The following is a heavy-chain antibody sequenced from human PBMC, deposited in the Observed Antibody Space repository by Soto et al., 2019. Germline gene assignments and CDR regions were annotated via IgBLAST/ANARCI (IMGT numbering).Heavy chain of an antibody. CDR2: INAGNGNT. J-gene: IGHJ4*02. Sequence: VASVKVSCKASGYTFTSYAMHWVRQAPGQRLEWMGWINAGNGNTKYSQKFQGRVTITRDTSASTAYMEQSNLRSEDTAVYYCAGAAAAGPRGDYWGQGTLVTVSS. CDR3: AGAAAAGPRGDY. D-gene: IGHD6-13*01. V-gene: IGHV1-3*01. CDR1: GYTFTSYA.